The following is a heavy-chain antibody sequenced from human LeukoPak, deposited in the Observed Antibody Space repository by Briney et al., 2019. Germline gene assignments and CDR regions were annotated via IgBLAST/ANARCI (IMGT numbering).Heavy chain of an antibody. CDR3: ARFLKGCTTTYCYARFDY. J-gene: IGHJ4*02. D-gene: IGHD2-2*01. CDR2: INPSGGNT. Sequence: ASVKASCKASGYTFTSYYIHWVRQAPGQGLEWMGIINPSGGNTNYAQKFQGGVTMTRDTSTSTVYMELSSLRSEDTAVYYCARFLKGCTTTYCYARFDYWGQGTLVTVSS. CDR1: GYTFTSYY. V-gene: IGHV1-46*01.